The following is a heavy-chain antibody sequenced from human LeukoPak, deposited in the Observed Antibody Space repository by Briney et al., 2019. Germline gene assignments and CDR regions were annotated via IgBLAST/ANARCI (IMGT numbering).Heavy chain of an antibody. J-gene: IGHJ4*02. CDR3: ARYSYGHYFDY. V-gene: IGHV4-34*01. CDR1: GGSFSGYY. Sequence: SETLSLTCAVYGGSFSGYYWSWIRQPPGKGLEWIGEINHSGSTNYNPSLKSRVTISVDTSKNQFSLKLSSVTAAATAVYYCARYSYGHYFDYWGQGTLVTVSS. D-gene: IGHD5-18*01. CDR2: INHSGST.